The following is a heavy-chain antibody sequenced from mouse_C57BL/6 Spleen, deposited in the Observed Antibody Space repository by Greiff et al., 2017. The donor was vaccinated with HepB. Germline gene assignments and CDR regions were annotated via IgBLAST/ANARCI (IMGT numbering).Heavy chain of an antibody. D-gene: IGHD1-3*01. Sequence: EVNLVESGGGLVQPGGSLSLSCAASGFTFTDYYMSWVRQPPGKALEWLGFIRNKANGYTTEYSASVKGRFTISRDNSQSILYLQMNALRAEDSATYYCARWAHAYYFDYWGQGTTLTVSS. CDR1: GFTFTDYY. V-gene: IGHV7-3*01. J-gene: IGHJ2*01. CDR2: IRNKANGYTT. CDR3: ARWAHAYYFDY.